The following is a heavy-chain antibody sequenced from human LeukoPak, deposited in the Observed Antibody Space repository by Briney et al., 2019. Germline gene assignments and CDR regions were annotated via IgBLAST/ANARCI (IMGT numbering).Heavy chain of an antibody. D-gene: IGHD3-22*01. CDR3: ARFVVGSSGYDY. CDR2: IYHSGST. V-gene: IGHV4-30-2*01. CDR1: GGSISSGGYS. J-gene: IGHJ4*02. Sequence: TLSLTCAVSGGSISSGGYSWSWIRQPPGKGLEWIGYIYHSGSTYYNPSLKSRVTISVDRSKNQFSLKLSSVTAADTAVYYCARFVVGSSGYDYWGQGTLVTVSS.